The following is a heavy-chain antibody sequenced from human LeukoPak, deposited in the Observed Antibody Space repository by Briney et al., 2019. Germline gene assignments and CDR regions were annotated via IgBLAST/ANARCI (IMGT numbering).Heavy chain of an antibody. V-gene: IGHV1-2*02. CDR3: ARGSETYYDFWSGSSFDY. J-gene: IGHJ4*02. D-gene: IGHD3-3*01. CDR2: INPNNGAT. Sequence: ASVKVSCKASGYSFTGYYIHWVRQAPGQGLDWMGWINPNNGATKYAQKFQGRVTMTRDTSISGAYMELTRLRSDDTAVYYCARGSETYYDFWSGSSFDYWGQGTLVTVSS. CDR1: GYSFTGYY.